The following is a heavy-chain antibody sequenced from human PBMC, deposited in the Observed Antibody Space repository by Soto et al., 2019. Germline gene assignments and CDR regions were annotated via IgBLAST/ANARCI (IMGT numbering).Heavy chain of an antibody. D-gene: IGHD6-13*01. CDR1: GYTFTNYA. CDR2: INAGNGNT. Sequence: ASVKVSCKASGYTFTNYAMHWVRQAPGQRLEWMGWINAGNGNTKYSQKFQGRVTITRDTSASTAYMELSSLRSEDTAVYYCARVTTYIAAGGNFDYWGQGTLVTVSS. CDR3: ARVTTYIAAGGNFDY. V-gene: IGHV1-3*01. J-gene: IGHJ4*02.